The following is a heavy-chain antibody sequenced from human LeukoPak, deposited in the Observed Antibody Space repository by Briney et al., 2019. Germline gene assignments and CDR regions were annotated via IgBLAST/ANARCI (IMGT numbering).Heavy chain of an antibody. V-gene: IGHV3-15*01. CDR1: GFTFRDAG. CDR3: AHRDTAMVRVDY. CDR2: IRSETDGGTT. J-gene: IGHJ4*02. D-gene: IGHD5-18*01. Sequence: GGSLRLSCAASGFTFRDAGMSWVRQAPGQGLEWVGRIRSETDGGTTDYAAPVKGRFIISRDDSKSTVYLQMSSLKIEDTAVYFCAHRDTAMVRVDYWGQGTLVTVSS.